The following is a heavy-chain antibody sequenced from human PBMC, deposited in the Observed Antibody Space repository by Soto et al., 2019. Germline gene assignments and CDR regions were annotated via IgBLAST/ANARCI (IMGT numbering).Heavy chain of an antibody. CDR1: GGSFSGYY. CDR2: INHSGST. CDR3: ARGPRYGSGIG. V-gene: IGHV4-34*01. J-gene: IGHJ4*02. Sequence: PSETLSLTCAVYGGSFSGYYWSWIRQPPGKGLEWIGEINHSGSTNYNPSLKSRVTISVDTSKNQFSLKLSSVTAADTAVYYCARGPRYGSGIGWGQGTLVTVSS. D-gene: IGHD3-10*01.